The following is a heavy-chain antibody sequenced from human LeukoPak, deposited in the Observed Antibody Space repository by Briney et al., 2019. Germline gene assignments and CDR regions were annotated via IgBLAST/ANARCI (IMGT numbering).Heavy chain of an antibody. Sequence: GGSLRLSCAASGFTFSSYAMSWVRQAPGKGLEWVSAISGSGGSTYYADSVKGRFTISRDNSKNTLYLQMNSLRAEDTAVYYCALLGGAVLRYFDWSTRGAFDIWGQGTTVTVSS. J-gene: IGHJ3*02. D-gene: IGHD3-9*01. V-gene: IGHV3-23*01. CDR3: ALLGGAVLRYFDWSTRGAFDI. CDR2: ISGSGGST. CDR1: GFTFSSYA.